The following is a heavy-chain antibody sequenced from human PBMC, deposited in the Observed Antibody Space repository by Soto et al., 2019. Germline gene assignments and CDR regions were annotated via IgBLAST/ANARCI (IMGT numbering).Heavy chain of an antibody. CDR2: IYNSGST. Sequence: PSETLSLTCTVSGGSISSSSYYWSWIRQPPGKGLEWIGYIYNSGSTNYNPSLKSRVTISVDTSKNQFSLKLSSVTAADTAVYYCARGPRNLWFGELPLDYWGQGTLVTVSS. CDR3: ARGPRNLWFGELPLDY. CDR1: GGSISSSSYY. D-gene: IGHD3-10*01. V-gene: IGHV4-61*05. J-gene: IGHJ4*02.